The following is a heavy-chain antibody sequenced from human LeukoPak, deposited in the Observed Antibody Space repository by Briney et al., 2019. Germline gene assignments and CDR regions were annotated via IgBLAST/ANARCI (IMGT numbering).Heavy chain of an antibody. V-gene: IGHV4-4*07. CDR2: IYSTGST. Sequence: SETLSLTCTVSGGSISSYYWSWIRQPAGEGLEWIGHIYSTGSTNYNPSLKSRVTLSVDRSKNQFSLRLNSVTAEDTAVYYCAKVGGYSYELNPYFDYWGQGTLVTVSS. CDR1: GGSISSYY. D-gene: IGHD5-18*01. CDR3: AKVGGYSYELNPYFDY. J-gene: IGHJ4*02.